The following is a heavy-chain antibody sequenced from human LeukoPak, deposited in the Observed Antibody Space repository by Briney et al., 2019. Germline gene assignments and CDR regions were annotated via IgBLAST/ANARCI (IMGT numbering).Heavy chain of an antibody. CDR1: GGSISSSSYY. V-gene: IGHV4-39*01. CDR3: ARLEMWAAAGNFDY. J-gene: IGHJ4*02. D-gene: IGHD6-13*01. CDR2: IYYSGST. Sequence: SETLSLTCTVSGGSISSSSYYWGWIRQPPGKGLEWIGSIYYSGSTYYNSSLKSRVTISVDTSKNQFSLKLSSVTAADTAVYYCARLEMWAAAGNFDYWGQGTLVTVSS.